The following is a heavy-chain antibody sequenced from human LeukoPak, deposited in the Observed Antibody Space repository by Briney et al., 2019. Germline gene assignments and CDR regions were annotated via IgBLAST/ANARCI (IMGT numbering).Heavy chain of an antibody. J-gene: IGHJ4*02. CDR3: ARDLYDFWSGRKYYFDY. CDR1: GFTFSSHW. CDR2: INPDGSST. Sequence: GGSLRLSWAASGFTFSSHWMHWVRQAPGKGLVWVSQINPDGSSTTYADSVKGRLTISRDNAKNTLYLQMNSLRDEDTAVYYCARDLYDFWSGRKYYFDYWGQGTLVAVSS. D-gene: IGHD3-3*01. V-gene: IGHV3-74*01.